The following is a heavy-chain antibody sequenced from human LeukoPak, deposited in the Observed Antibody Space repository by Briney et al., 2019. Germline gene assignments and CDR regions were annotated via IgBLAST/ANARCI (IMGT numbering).Heavy chain of an antibody. V-gene: IGHV4-59*08. J-gene: IGHJ4*02. CDR2: IYYSGST. CDR1: GGSISSYY. Sequence: SETLSLTCTVSGGSISSYYWSWIRQPPGKGLEWIGYIYYSGSTNYNPSLKSRVTISVDTSKNQFSLKLSSVTAADTAVYYCARKGQWLTANFDYWGQGTLVTVSS. CDR3: ARKGQWLTANFDY. D-gene: IGHD6-19*01.